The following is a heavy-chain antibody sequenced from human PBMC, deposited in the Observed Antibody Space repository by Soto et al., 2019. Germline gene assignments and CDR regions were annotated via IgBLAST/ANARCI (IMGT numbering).Heavy chain of an antibody. CDR1: GFRFSSYS. V-gene: IGHV3-23*01. J-gene: IGHJ4*02. D-gene: IGHD3-22*01. CDR2: ITANGDRT. Sequence: EVQLLESGGGLVQPGGSLRLSCADSGFRFSSYSMSWVRQTPGKGLEWVAAITANGDRTYYADSVTGRFTISRDNSKKTHYLQMTSLRAEDTAMYYCATMNGNFEYWGQGTPVTVSS. CDR3: ATMNGNFEY.